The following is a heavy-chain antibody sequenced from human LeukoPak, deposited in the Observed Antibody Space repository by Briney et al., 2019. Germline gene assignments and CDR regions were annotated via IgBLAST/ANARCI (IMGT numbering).Heavy chain of an antibody. CDR2: IYYSGST. CDR1: GGSISSNSYY. CDR3: ARRAVSYSTNWYFDY. J-gene: IGHJ4*02. V-gene: IGHV4-39*01. D-gene: IGHD6-13*01. Sequence: SETLSLTCTVSGGSISSNSYYWGWIRQPPGKGLEWIGSIYYSGSTYYNPSLKSRVTISVDTSKNQFSLKLSSVTAADTAVYYGARRAVSYSTNWYFDYWGQGTLVIVSS.